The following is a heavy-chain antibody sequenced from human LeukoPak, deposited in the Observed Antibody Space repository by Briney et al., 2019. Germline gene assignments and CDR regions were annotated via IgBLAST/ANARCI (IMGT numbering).Heavy chain of an antibody. D-gene: IGHD3-22*01. CDR3: AREYYDSSGYYSDY. CDR1: GGTFSSYA. Sequence: ASVKVSCKASGGTFSSYAISWVRQAPGQGLEWMAGIIPIFGTANYAQKFQGRVTITADESTSTAYMELSSLRSEDTAVYYCAREYYDSSGYYSDYWGQGTLVTVSS. J-gene: IGHJ4*02. CDR2: IIPIFGTA. V-gene: IGHV1-69*13.